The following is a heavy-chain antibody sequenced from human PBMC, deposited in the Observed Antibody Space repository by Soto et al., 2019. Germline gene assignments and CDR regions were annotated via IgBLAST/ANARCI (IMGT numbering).Heavy chain of an antibody. J-gene: IGHJ6*02. V-gene: IGHV3-30-3*01. CDR3: ARGATRGYDVGMDV. CDR2: ISYDGSNK. Sequence: QVQLVESGGGVVQPGRSLRLSCAASGFTFSSYAMHWVRQAPGKGLEWVAVISYDGSNKYYADSVKGRFTISRDNYKNTMYRQMNILSAEETAVYYCARGATRGYDVGMDVWCQASTVTVSS. D-gene: IGHD1-26*01. CDR1: GFTFSSYA.